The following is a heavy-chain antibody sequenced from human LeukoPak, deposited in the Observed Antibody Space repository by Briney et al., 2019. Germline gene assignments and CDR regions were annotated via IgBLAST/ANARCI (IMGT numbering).Heavy chain of an antibody. CDR2: ISGSGGST. CDR1: GFTFSSHA. CDR3: AKGGTTMVQGVIIIRDFDY. Sequence: GGSLRLSCAASGFTFSSHAMSWVRQAPGKGLEWVSAISGSGGSTYYADSVKGRFTISRDNSKNTLYLQMNSLRAEDTAVYYCAKGGTTMVQGVIIIRDFDYWGQGTLVTVSS. V-gene: IGHV3-23*01. J-gene: IGHJ4*02. D-gene: IGHD3-10*01.